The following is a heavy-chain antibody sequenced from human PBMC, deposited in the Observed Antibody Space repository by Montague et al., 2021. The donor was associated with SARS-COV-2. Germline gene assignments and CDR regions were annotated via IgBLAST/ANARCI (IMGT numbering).Heavy chain of an antibody. J-gene: IGHJ4*02. CDR3: ARGRQHFNMIVVVMTGGEYYFDY. CDR1: GGSFSDNY. V-gene: IGHV4-34*01. CDR2: INHRGTS. Sequence: SETLSLTCAVYGGSFSDNYWSWIRKPPGKGLEWIGEINHRGTSNYNPSLKSRVSISVDTSKNQFSLYLGSVTAADTAVCYCARGRQHFNMIVVVMTGGEYYFDYWGQGTLVTVSS. D-gene: IGHD3-22*01.